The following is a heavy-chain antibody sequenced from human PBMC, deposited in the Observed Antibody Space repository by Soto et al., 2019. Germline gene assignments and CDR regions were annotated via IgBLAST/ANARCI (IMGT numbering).Heavy chain of an antibody. CDR3: AKDLPRIRGIPY. Sequence: PGGSLRLSCAASGFTFSSYAMSWVRQAPGKGLEWVSAVSGSGGSTYYADSAKGRFTISRDNSKNTLYLQMNSLRAEDTAVYYCAKDLPRIRGIPYWGQGTLVTVSS. J-gene: IGHJ4*02. V-gene: IGHV3-23*01. CDR2: VSGSGGST. CDR1: GFTFSSYA. D-gene: IGHD3-10*01.